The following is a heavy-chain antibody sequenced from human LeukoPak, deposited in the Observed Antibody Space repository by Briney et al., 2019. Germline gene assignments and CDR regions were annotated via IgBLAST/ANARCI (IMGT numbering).Heavy chain of an antibody. J-gene: IGHJ4*02. Sequence: PSETLSLTCAVSGASISGSGYYLGWIRQPPGKGLEWIGNIYYTGNTYYNASLQSRVTISIDTSKNQFSPRLNSVTAADTAMYYCAKSGGYGLIDYWGQGTLVTVSS. V-gene: IGHV4-39*01. D-gene: IGHD1-26*01. CDR1: GASISGSGYY. CDR2: IYYTGNT. CDR3: AKSGGYGLIDY.